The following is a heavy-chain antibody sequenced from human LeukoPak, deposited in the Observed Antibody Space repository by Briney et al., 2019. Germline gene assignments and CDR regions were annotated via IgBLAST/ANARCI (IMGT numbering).Heavy chain of an antibody. CDR1: GFTFSSYA. CDR2: ISSSGGST. V-gene: IGHV3-23*01. Sequence: SGGSLRLSCAASGFTFSSYAMSWVRRAPGKGLEWVSSISSSGGSTYYADSVKGRFTVSRDNSKNKLYLQMSSLRAEDTAVYYCANQARRTGYYFDNWGQGTLVTVSS. CDR3: ANQARRTGYYFDN. J-gene: IGHJ4*02.